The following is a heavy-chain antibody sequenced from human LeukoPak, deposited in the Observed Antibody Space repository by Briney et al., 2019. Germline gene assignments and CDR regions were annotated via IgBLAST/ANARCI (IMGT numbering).Heavy chain of an antibody. CDR1: GFIFNNYA. Sequence: GGSLRLSCAASGFIFNNYAMSWVRQAPGKGLEWVSAISESGGETYHADSVKGRFTISRDTSKSTLYLQLDSLRAEDTAIYYCAKGIDSTGYYPFDYWGQGTLVTVSS. CDR2: ISESGGET. D-gene: IGHD3-22*01. V-gene: IGHV3-23*01. CDR3: AKGIDSTGYYPFDY. J-gene: IGHJ4*02.